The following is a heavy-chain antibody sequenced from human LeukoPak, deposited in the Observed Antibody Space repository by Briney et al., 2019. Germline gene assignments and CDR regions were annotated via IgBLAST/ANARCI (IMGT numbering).Heavy chain of an antibody. CDR2: IYYSGST. V-gene: IGHV4-39*01. CDR1: GGSISSSSYY. Sequence: PSETLSLTCTVSGGSISSSSYYWGWIRKPPGKGLAWIGSIYYSGSTYYNPSLKSRVTISVDTSKNQFSLKLSSVTAADTAVYYCARHGEEGVVTATRTYYFDYWGQGTLVTVSS. D-gene: IGHD2-21*02. CDR3: ARHGEEGVVTATRTYYFDY. J-gene: IGHJ4*02.